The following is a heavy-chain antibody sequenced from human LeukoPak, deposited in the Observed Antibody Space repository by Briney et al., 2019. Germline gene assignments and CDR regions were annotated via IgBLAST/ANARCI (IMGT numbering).Heavy chain of an antibody. D-gene: IGHD3-9*01. CDR3: AKGDADILTGYLAY. J-gene: IGHJ1*01. CDR2: ISWNSGSI. CDR1: GFTFDDYA. V-gene: IGHV3-9*01. Sequence: RTGGSLRLSCAASGFTFDDYAMHWVRHAPGKGLQWVSGISWNSGSIGYADSVKGRFTISRDNAKSSLYLQMNSLRAEDTALYYCAKGDADILTGYLAYWGQGTLLTVSS.